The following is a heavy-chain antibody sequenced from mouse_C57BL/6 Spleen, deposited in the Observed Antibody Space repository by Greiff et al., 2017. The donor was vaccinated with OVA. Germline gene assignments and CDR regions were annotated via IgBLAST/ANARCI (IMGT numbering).Heavy chain of an antibody. V-gene: IGHV3-6*01. CDR2: ISYDGSN. Sequence: EVHLVESGPGLVKPSQSLSLTCSVTGYSITSGYYWNWIRQFPGNKLEWMGYISYDGSNNYNPSLKNRISITRDTSKNQFFLKLNSVTTEDTATYYCASGGGYFDYWGQGTTLTVSS. CDR1: GYSITSGYY. CDR3: ASGGGYFDY. J-gene: IGHJ2*01.